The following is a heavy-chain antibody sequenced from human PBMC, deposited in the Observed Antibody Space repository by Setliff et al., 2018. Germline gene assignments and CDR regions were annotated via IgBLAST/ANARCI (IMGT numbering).Heavy chain of an antibody. Sequence: SVKVSCKASGGTFSSYAISWVRQAPGQGLEWMGGIIPIFGTANYAQQLQGRVTMTTDTSTSTAYMELRSLRSDDTAVYYCARIKSNWNSNEHSNWFDPWGQGTLVTVSS. CDR2: IIPIFGTA. J-gene: IGHJ5*02. D-gene: IGHD1-7*01. CDR1: GGTFSSYA. CDR3: ARIKSNWNSNEHSNWFDP. V-gene: IGHV1-69*05.